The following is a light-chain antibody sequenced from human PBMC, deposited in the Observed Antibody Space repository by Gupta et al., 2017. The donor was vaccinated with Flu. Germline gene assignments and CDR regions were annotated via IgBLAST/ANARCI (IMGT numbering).Light chain of an antibody. V-gene: IGLV1-40*01. CDR3: QSYDTSLSGRGV. Sequence: QSVLTQPPSVSGAPGQRVTTSCTGSSSNIGAGYDVQWYQQFPGTAPKLLIYANNNRPSGVPDRFSGSKSGTSASLAITGLQAEDEADYYCQSYDTSLSGRGVFGGGTQLTVL. CDR2: ANN. J-gene: IGLJ2*01. CDR1: SSNIGAGYD.